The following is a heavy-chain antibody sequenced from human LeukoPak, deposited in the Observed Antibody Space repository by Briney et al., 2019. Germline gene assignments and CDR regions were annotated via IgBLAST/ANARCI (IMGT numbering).Heavy chain of an antibody. CDR2: IRGSSTDT. Sequence: GGSLRLSCAASGLTFSSSNMHWVGQAPGKGLEWVSFIRGSSTDTQYADSVKGRFTISRDIGRTALYLQMNSLRDEDTAVYYCARGGGRSYYDAFDIWDQGTVVTVSS. J-gene: IGHJ3*02. D-gene: IGHD2-15*01. CDR1: GLTFSSSN. V-gene: IGHV3-48*02. CDR3: ARGGGRSYYDAFDI.